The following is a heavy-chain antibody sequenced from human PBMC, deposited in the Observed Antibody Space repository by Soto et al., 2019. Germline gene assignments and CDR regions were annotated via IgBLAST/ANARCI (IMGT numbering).Heavy chain of an antibody. CDR2: IKSKSDGETT. J-gene: IGHJ3*02. CDR1: GYIFSNAW. CDR3: KATGDDSFDI. V-gene: IGHV3-15*05. Sequence: EVHLVESGGGLVKPGGSLRLSCAASGYIFSNAWMTWVRQAPGKGLEWVGRIKSKSDGETTNYAPPVKGRFTISRDDSKNTVYLQMDSLKTEDTAMYYCKATGDDSFDIWGPGTMVTVSS. D-gene: IGHD7-27*01.